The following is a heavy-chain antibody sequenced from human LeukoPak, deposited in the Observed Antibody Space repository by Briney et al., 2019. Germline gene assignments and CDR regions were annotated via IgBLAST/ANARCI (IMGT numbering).Heavy chain of an antibody. Sequence: GASVKVSCKASGYTFSDYGISWVRQAPGQGLEWMGWINANNGDTKYAQKFQGRVIMATDTSTSTAYMDLRGLRSDDTAVYYCVRVKSNNWWGNFGSWGQGTLVTVSS. CDR2: INANNGDT. J-gene: IGHJ4*02. V-gene: IGHV1-18*01. CDR3: VRVKSNNWWGNFGS. CDR1: GYTFSDYG. D-gene: IGHD1-1*01.